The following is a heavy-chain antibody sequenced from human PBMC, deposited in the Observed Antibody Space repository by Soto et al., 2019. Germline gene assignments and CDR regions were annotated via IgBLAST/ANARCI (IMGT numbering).Heavy chain of an antibody. D-gene: IGHD4-4*01. CDR2: INHSGST. CDR1: GGSFSGYY. J-gene: IGHJ4*02. CDR3: ARGQGYSQPYFDY. Sequence: QVQLQQWGAGLLKPSETLSLTCAVYGGSFSGYYWSWIRQPPGKGLEWIGEINHSGSTNYNPSLKSRVTISVDTSKNQFSLKLSSVTAADTAVYYCARGQGYSQPYFDYWGQGTLVTVSS. V-gene: IGHV4-34*01.